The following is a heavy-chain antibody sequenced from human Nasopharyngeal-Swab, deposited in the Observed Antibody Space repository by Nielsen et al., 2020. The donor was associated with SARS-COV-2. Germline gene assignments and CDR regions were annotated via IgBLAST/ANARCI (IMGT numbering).Heavy chain of an antibody. CDR2: ISWNSGSI. CDR3: AKVVAAHYYYYGMDV. J-gene: IGHJ6*02. D-gene: IGHD2-15*01. Sequence: WIRQPPGKDLEWVSGISWNSGSIGYADSVKGRFTISRDNAKNSLYLQMNSLRAEDTALYYCAKVVAAHYYYYGMDVWGQGTTVTVSS. V-gene: IGHV3-9*01.